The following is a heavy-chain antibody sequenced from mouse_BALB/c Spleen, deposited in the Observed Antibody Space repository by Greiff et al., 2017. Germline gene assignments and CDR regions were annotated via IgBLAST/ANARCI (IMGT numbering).Heavy chain of an antibody. V-gene: IGHV5-17*02. CDR3: ARRITTVVAPYDLDY. D-gene: IGHD1-1*01. CDR1: GFTFSSFG. CDR2: ISSGSSTI. Sequence: EVKLVESGGGLVQPGGSRKLSCAASGFTFSSFGMHWVRQAPEKGLEWVAYISSGSSTIYYADTVKGRFTISRDNPKNTLFLQMTSLRSEDTAMYYCARRITTVVAPYDLDYWGQGTTVTVSS. J-gene: IGHJ4*01.